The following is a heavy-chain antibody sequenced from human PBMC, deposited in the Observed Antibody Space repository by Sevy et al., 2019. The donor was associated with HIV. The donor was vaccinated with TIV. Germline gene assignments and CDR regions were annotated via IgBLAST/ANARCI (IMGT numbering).Heavy chain of an antibody. J-gene: IGHJ4*02. CDR3: AGGGGLDC. CDR2: IGPDGSDK. D-gene: IGHD3-16*01. Sequence: GGSLRLSCAASGFTFSPYWMTWVRQAPGKGREGVANIGPDGSDKYYVDSVKGRFTISRDNAKNSLYLQMNSLRADETAMYYCAGGGGLDCWGQGALVTVSS. V-gene: IGHV3-7*01. CDR1: GFTFSPYW.